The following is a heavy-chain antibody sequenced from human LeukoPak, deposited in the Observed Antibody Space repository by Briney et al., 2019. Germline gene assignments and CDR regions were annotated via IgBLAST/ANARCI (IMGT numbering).Heavy chain of an antibody. CDR3: ARGGTRVNWNYDY. CDR1: GGSISSSSYY. D-gene: IGHD1-20*01. V-gene: IGHV4-39*01. Sequence: PSETLSLTCTVSGGSISSSSYYWGWIRQPPGKGREWVGSIYYSGSTYYNPSLKSRVTISVDTSKNQFSLKLSSVTAADTAVYYCARGGTRVNWNYDYWGPGILVAVSS. CDR2: IYYSGST. J-gene: IGHJ4*02.